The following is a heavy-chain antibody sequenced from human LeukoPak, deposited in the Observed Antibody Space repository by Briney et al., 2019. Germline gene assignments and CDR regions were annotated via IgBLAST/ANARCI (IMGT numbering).Heavy chain of an antibody. CDR3: AKDRCSNGIGCYYYYMDV. D-gene: IGHD2-8*01. CDR1: GFTFSSYG. CDR2: IQYDGSNE. J-gene: IGHJ6*03. Sequence: GALRLSCAASGFTFSSYGMHWVRQAPGKGLEWVAYIQYDGSNEQYADSVKGRFSISRDSSKNILYLQMNSLRAEDTTIYYCAKDRCSNGIGCYYYYMDVWGKGTTVTISS. V-gene: IGHV3-30*02.